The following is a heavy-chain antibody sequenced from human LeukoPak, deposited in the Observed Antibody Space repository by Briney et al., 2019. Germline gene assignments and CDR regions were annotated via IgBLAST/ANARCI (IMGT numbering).Heavy chain of an antibody. V-gene: IGHV4-34*01. CDR1: GGSFSGYY. CDR2: INHSGST. D-gene: IGHD3-10*01. Sequence: SETLSLTCAVYGGSFSGYYWSWIRQPPGKGLEWIGEINHSGSTNYNPSLKSRVTISVDTSKNQFSLKLSSVTAADTAVYYCARGLRGFGELSYWGQGTPVTVSS. J-gene: IGHJ4*02. CDR3: ARGLRGFGELSY.